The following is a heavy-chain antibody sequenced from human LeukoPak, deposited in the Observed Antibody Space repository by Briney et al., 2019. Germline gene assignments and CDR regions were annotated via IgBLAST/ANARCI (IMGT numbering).Heavy chain of an antibody. CDR3: SNGIYSTSY. Sequence: PGGSLRLSCAASGFTFSSYSMNWVRQAPGQGLEWVANIQQDGNEMVYADSVRGRFTISRDNAENSLYLQMNSLRAEDTAVYYCSNGIYSTSYWGQGTLVTVSS. J-gene: IGHJ4*02. CDR1: GFTFSSYS. D-gene: IGHD6-6*01. V-gene: IGHV3-7*01. CDR2: IQQDGNEM.